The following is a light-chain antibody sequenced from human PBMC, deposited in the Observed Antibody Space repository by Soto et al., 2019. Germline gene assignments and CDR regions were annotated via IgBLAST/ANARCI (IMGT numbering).Light chain of an antibody. V-gene: IGKV1-27*01. CDR1: QGISNY. J-gene: IGKJ3*01. CDR2: AAS. Sequence: DFQMTQSPSSLSASIGDRVAITCRASQGISNYLAWYQQKPGKVPKLLIYAASTLHSNVSSRFSGSGYGTDFTLTISSLQPEDVATYYCQKYNSAPRTFGPGTKVDIK. CDR3: QKYNSAPRT.